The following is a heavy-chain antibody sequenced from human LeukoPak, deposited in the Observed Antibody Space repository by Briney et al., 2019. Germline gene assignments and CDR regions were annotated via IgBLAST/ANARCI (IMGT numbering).Heavy chain of an antibody. CDR1: GFTFSSYS. V-gene: IGHV3-21*06. J-gene: IGHJ6*03. CDR2: ISRSSTYI. CDR3: ARDPGYDILTGYRPYYYYMDV. D-gene: IGHD3-9*01. Sequence: PGGSLRLSCAASGFTFSSYSMNWVRQAPGKGLEWVSSISRSSTYIYYADSVKGRFTISRDNAKNSLYLQMNSLRAEDTAVYYCARDPGYDILTGYRPYYYYMDVWGKGTTVTISS.